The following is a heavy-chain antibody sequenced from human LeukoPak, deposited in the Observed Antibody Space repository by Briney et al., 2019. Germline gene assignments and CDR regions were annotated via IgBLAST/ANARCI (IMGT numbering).Heavy chain of an antibody. CDR1: GFTFDDYA. Sequence: SLRLSCAASGFTFDDYAMHWVRQAPGKGLEWVSGISWNSGSIGYADSVKGRFTISRDNAKNSLYLQMNSLRAEDTAVYYCAKAGYSYGSFGFDYWGQGTLVTVSS. D-gene: IGHD5-18*01. V-gene: IGHV3-9*01. CDR3: AKAGYSYGSFGFDY. CDR2: ISWNSGSI. J-gene: IGHJ4*02.